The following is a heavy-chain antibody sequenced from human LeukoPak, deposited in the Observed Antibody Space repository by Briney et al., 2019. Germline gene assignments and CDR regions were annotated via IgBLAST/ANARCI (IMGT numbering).Heavy chain of an antibody. V-gene: IGHV3-43*02. D-gene: IGHD6-13*01. CDR3: TRERKSGIAAFDY. Sequence: GGSLRLSCAASGFTFDDYAMHWVRQAPGKGLEWISLISGDSGSTYYADSVKGRFTISRDNSKNTVYLQMNSLRAEDTAVYYCTRERKSGIAAFDYWGQGTLVTVSS. CDR2: ISGDSGST. J-gene: IGHJ4*02. CDR1: GFTFDDYA.